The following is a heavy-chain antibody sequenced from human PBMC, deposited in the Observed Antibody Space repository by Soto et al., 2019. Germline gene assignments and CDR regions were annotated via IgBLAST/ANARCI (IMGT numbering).Heavy chain of an antibody. CDR1: GDSISTYY. CDR2: IFYSGGT. J-gene: IGHJ4*02. V-gene: IGHV4-59*01. D-gene: IGHD1-1*01. Sequence: ETLSLSCPVSGDSISTYYWSWIRQPPGKGLQWIGYIFYSGGTAYNPSLKSRVTISLDMSKKQISLKLSSVTTADTATYFCARLQLVQKVIDYWGQGTLVTVYS. CDR3: ARLQLVQKVIDY.